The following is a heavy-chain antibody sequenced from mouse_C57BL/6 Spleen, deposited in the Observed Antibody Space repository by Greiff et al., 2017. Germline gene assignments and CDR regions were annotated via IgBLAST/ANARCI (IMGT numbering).Heavy chain of an antibody. CDR2: IRLKSDNYAT. CDR1: GFTFSNYW. D-gene: IGHD1-2*01. V-gene: IGHV6-3*01. J-gene: IGHJ2*01. Sequence: EVKLEASGGGLVQPGGSMKLSCVASGFTFSNYWMNWVRQSPEKGLEWVAQIRLKSDNYATHYAESAKGRFTISRDDSKSSVYLQMNNLRAEDTGIYYCTGPSLLRFSYYFDYWGQGTTLTVSS. CDR3: TGPSLLRFSYYFDY.